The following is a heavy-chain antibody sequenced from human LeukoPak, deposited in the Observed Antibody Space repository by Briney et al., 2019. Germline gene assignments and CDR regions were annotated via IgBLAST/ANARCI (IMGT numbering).Heavy chain of an antibody. CDR2: INAGNGNT. V-gene: IGHV1-3*01. D-gene: IGHD3-10*01. J-gene: IGHJ3*02. CDR3: ARVTMVRGVIRAFDI. Sequence: ASVKVSCKASGYTFTIYAMHWVRQAPGQRLEWMGWINAGNGNTKYSQKFQGRVTITRDASASTAYMELSSLRSEDTAVYYCARVTMVRGVIRAFDIWGQGTMVTVSS. CDR1: GYTFTIYA.